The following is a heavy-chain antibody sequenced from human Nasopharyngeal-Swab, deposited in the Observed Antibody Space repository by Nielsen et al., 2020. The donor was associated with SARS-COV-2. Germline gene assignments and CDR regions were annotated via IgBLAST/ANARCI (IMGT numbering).Heavy chain of an antibody. V-gene: IGHV3-74*01. CDR3: AKEGIVGGSPLLVCFDC. J-gene: IGHJ4*02. CDR1: GFSISGYW. CDR2: ISSDGGA. D-gene: IGHD1-26*01. Sequence: GGSLRLSCAASGFSISGYWMHWVRQAPGKGLVWVSRISSDGGANYADSATGRFTISRDNAKNTVYLQMNSLRAEDTAVYYCAKEGIVGGSPLLVCFDCWGQGTLVTVSS.